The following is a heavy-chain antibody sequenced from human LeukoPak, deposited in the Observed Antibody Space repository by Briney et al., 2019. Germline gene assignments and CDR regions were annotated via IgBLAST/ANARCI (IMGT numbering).Heavy chain of an antibody. CDR2: IFYSGSTNYNPSSGST. J-gene: IGHJ4*02. D-gene: IGHD2-2*01. CDR1: GGSMSSYY. Sequence: SETLSLTCTVSGGSMSSYYWSWIRQPPGKGLECIGYIFYSGSTNYNPSSGSTNYNPSLKSRVTISVDTSKNQFSLKLTSVTAADTAVYYCARHCSSASCPLDYWGQGTLVTVSS. V-gene: IGHV4-59*08. CDR3: ARHCSSASCPLDY.